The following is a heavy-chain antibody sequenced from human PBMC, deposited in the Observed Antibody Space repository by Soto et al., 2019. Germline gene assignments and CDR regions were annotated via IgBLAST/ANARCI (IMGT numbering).Heavy chain of an antibody. CDR1: GGTFSSYA. CDR3: AQTLGLAVAGPGRFDL. Sequence: QVQLVQSGAEVKKPGSSVKVSCKASGGTFSSYAISWVRQAPGQGLEWMGGIIPMFGRANYAQKFQGRVTITADESTSTAYMELNSLRSEDTAVYYCAQTLGLAVAGPGRFDLWGRGTLVTVSS. V-gene: IGHV1-69*12. D-gene: IGHD6-19*01. J-gene: IGHJ2*01. CDR2: IIPMFGRA.